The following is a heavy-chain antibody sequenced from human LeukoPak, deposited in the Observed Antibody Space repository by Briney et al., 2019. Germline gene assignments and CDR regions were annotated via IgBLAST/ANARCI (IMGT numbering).Heavy chain of an antibody. CDR1: GFTFSSYG. CDR2: IRYDGSNK. CDR3: AKDITVVKEGYFDY. V-gene: IGHV3-30*02. D-gene: IGHD4-23*01. J-gene: IGHJ4*02. Sequence: PGGSLRLSCAASGFTFSSYGMHWVRQAPGKGLEWVAFIRYDGSNKYYADSVKGRFTISRDNSKNTLYLQMNSLRAEDTAVYYCAKDITVVKEGYFDYWGQGTLVTVSS.